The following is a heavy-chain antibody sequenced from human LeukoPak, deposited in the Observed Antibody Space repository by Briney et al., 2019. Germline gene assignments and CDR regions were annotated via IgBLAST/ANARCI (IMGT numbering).Heavy chain of an antibody. CDR2: IYPGDSDT. V-gene: IGHV5-51*01. Sequence: GESLKISCKASGYILTSYWIGWVRQMPGKGLEWMGFIYPGDSDTRYSPSFQGQVTISADKSISTAYLQWSSLKASDTAMYYCARAKGYSLDDAFGIWGQGTMVTVSS. D-gene: IGHD5-18*01. J-gene: IGHJ3*02. CDR3: ARAKGYSLDDAFGI. CDR1: GYILTSYW.